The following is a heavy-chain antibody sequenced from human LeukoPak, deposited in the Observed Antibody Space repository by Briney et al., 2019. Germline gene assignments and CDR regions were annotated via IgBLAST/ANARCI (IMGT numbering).Heavy chain of an antibody. V-gene: IGHV1-46*01. CDR2: INPSGGST. CDR1: GYTFTSYY. Sequence: GASVKVSCKASGYTFTSYYMHWVRQAPGQGLEWMGIINPSGGSTSYAQKFQGRVTMTRDMSTSTDYMELSSLRSDDTAVYYCARDLASRLELRTFFDYWGQGTLVTVSS. J-gene: IGHJ4*02. CDR3: ARDLASRLELRTFFDY. D-gene: IGHD1-7*01.